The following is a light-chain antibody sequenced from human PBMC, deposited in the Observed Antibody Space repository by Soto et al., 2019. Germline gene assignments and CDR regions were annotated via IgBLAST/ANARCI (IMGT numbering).Light chain of an antibody. CDR3: QQYGSAPWT. Sequence: EIVLTQSQRILSLSPGESANFSCRASQRGSSSYLAWYQQKPGQAPRLLIYGASSRATGVPDRFSGSGSGTDLTLTISRLEPEDFAVYSCQQYGSAPWTFGQGTKVEIK. J-gene: IGKJ1*01. V-gene: IGKV3-20*01. CDR1: QRGSSSY. CDR2: GAS.